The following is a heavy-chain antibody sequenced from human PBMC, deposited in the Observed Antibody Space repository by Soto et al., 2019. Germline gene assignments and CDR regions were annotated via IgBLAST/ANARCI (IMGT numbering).Heavy chain of an antibody. CDR1: GGTFSSYA. CDR3: ARDLPSYGRRGPFDY. Sequence: QVQLVQSGAEVKKPGSSVKVSCKASGGTFSSYAISWVRQAPGQGLEWMGGIIPIFGTANYAQKFQGRVTITADESTSTAYMEMSSLRSEDTAVYYCARDLPSYGRRGPFDYWGQGTLVTVSS. CDR2: IIPIFGTA. D-gene: IGHD5-18*01. J-gene: IGHJ4*02. V-gene: IGHV1-69*01.